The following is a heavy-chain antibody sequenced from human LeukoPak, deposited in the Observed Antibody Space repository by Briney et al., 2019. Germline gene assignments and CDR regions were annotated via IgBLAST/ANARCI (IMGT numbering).Heavy chain of an antibody. J-gene: IGHJ4*02. D-gene: IGHD5-18*01. CDR3: ASGGLQLWLLFDY. V-gene: IGHV3-30*01. CDR2: IPYDGSNK. Sequence: GGSLRLSCAASGFTFSSYAMHWVRQAPGKGLEWVAVIPYDGSNKYYADSVKGRFTISRDNSKNTLYLQMNSLRAEDTAVYYCASGGLQLWLLFDYWGQGTLVTVSS. CDR1: GFTFSSYA.